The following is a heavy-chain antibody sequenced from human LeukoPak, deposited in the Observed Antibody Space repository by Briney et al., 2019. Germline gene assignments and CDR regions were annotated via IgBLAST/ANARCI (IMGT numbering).Heavy chain of an antibody. D-gene: IGHD3-10*01. CDR1: GFTFSSYW. V-gene: IGHV3-74*01. CDR3: AKGHYYGSGSLDY. Sequence: PGGSLSLSCAASGFTFSSYWMSWVRQAPGKGLVWVSRINSDGSSTSYADSVKGRFTISRDNSKNTLYVQMNSLRAEDTAVYYCAKGHYYGSGSLDYWGQGTLVTVSS. CDR2: INSDGSST. J-gene: IGHJ4*02.